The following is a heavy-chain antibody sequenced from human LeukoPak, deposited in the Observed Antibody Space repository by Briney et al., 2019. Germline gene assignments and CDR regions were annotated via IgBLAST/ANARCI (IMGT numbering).Heavy chain of an antibody. Sequence: GGSLRLSCAASGFTFSSYGMHWVRQAPGKGLEWVAVISYDGSNKYYADSVKGRFTISRDNSKNTLYLQMNSLRAEDTAVYYCAKDYRPRHGYYDILTGYYYYGMDVWGKGTTVTVSS. CDR3: AKDYRPRHGYYDILTGYYYYGMDV. CDR1: GFTFSSYG. J-gene: IGHJ6*04. V-gene: IGHV3-30*18. D-gene: IGHD3-9*01. CDR2: ISYDGSNK.